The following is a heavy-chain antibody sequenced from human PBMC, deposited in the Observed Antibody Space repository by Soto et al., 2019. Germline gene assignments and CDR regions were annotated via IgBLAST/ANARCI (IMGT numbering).Heavy chain of an antibody. CDR3: ARATLIAARPIGEAFDI. Sequence: SVKVSCKASGGTFSSYAISWVRQAPGQGLEWMGGIIPIFGTANYAQKFQGRVTITADESTSTAYMELSSLRSEDTAVYYCARATLIAARPIGEAFDIWGQGXMVTV. CDR1: GGTFSSYA. CDR2: IIPIFGTA. D-gene: IGHD6-6*01. V-gene: IGHV1-69*13. J-gene: IGHJ3*02.